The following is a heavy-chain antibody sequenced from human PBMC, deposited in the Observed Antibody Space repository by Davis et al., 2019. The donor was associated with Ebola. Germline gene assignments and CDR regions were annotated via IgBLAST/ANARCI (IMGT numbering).Heavy chain of an antibody. J-gene: IGHJ4*02. Sequence: GESLKISCAASGFTFSNYAMSWVRQAPGKGLEWVSGISGSGATTYYADSVKGRFTISRDNSKNTLYLQMNSLRADDTALYYCAKDFGLYYYGSGNFFDYWGQGTLVTVSS. V-gene: IGHV3-23*01. D-gene: IGHD3-10*01. CDR3: AKDFGLYYYGSGNFFDY. CDR2: ISGSGATT. CDR1: GFTFSNYA.